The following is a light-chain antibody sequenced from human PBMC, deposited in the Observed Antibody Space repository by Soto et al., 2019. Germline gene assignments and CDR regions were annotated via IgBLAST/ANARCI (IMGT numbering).Light chain of an antibody. Sequence: EIVMTQSPANLSVSPGERATLSCSTGKSVSSNLACYQQKPGQAPTLLMYGASTRATGIPARFSGSGSGTELTLTISSLQSEDFAVYYCQQYNNWPSITFGQGTRLEI. V-gene: IGKV3-15*01. CDR3: QQYNNWPSIT. CDR1: KSVSSN. J-gene: IGKJ5*01. CDR2: GAS.